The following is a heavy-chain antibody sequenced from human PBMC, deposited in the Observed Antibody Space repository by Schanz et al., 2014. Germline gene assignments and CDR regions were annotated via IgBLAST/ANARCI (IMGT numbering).Heavy chain of an antibody. D-gene: IGHD1-26*01. CDR3: ARGGSGSHYRLDY. V-gene: IGHV3-23*01. CDR1: GFTFSSYA. CDR2: INTGVNT. Sequence: EVQLLESGGGLVQPGGSLRLSCAASGFTFSSYAMSWVRQARGKGLEWVSAINTGVNTYYADSVRGRFTMSRDNSKNTLYLQMNSLRAEDTGLYFCARGGSGSHYRLDYWGQGTLVTVSS. J-gene: IGHJ4*02.